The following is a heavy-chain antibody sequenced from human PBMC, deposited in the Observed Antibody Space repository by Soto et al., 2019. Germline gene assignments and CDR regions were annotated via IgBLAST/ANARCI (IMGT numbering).Heavy chain of an antibody. CDR2: ISGSGGST. D-gene: IGHD3-22*01. J-gene: IGHJ4*02. CDR3: AKAGITMIVVVITPLDY. Sequence: GGSLRLSCAASGFTFSSYAMSWVRQAPGKGLEWVSAISGSGGSTYYADSVKGRFTISSDNSKNTLYLQMNSLRAEDTAVYYCAKAGITMIVVVITPLDYWGQGTLVTVSS. V-gene: IGHV3-23*01. CDR1: GFTFSSYA.